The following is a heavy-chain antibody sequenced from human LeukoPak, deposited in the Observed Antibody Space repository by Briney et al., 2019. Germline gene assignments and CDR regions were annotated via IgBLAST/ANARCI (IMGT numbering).Heavy chain of an antibody. Sequence: GSSVKVSCKASGGAFSSYAISWVRQAPGQGLEWMGRIIPIFGTANYAQKFQGRVTITTDESTSTAYMELSSLRSEDTAVYYSARDHQSLGYCSGGSCPGRYYYYYMDVWGKGTTVTVSS. CDR1: GGAFSSYA. V-gene: IGHV1-69*05. D-gene: IGHD2-15*01. CDR3: ARDHQSLGYCSGGSCPGRYYYYYMDV. CDR2: IIPIFGTA. J-gene: IGHJ6*03.